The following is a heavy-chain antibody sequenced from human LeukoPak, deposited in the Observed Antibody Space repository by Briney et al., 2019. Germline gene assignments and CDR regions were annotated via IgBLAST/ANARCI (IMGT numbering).Heavy chain of an antibody. CDR3: AKGSHYYDSSGPCGY. J-gene: IGHJ4*02. D-gene: IGHD3-22*01. V-gene: IGHV3-9*01. CDR1: GFTFDDYA. CDR2: ISWNSGSI. Sequence: GGSLRLSCAASGFTFDDYAMHWVRQAPGKGLEWVSGISWNSGSIGYADSVKGRFTISRDNAKNSLYLQMNSLRAEDTALYYCAKGSHYYDSSGPCGYWGQGTLVTVSS.